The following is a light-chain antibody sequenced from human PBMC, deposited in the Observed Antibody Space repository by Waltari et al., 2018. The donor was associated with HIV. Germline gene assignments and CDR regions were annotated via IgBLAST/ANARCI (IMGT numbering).Light chain of an antibody. CDR2: EVI. J-gene: IGLJ2*01. V-gene: IGLV2-8*01. CDR3: SSYAGSNTVV. Sequence: QSALTQPPSASGSPGQSVTISCTGTSSDVGAYNYVSWYQQHPGKAPKLMIYEVIKRPAGVPDRFSGAKSGNTASLSVSGLQAEDEADYYCSSYAGSNTVVFGGGTKLTVL. CDR1: SSDVGAYNY.